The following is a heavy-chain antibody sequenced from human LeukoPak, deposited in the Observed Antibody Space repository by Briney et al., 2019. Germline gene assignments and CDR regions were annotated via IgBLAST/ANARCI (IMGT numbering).Heavy chain of an antibody. D-gene: IGHD6-13*01. CDR3: ARPALGAAGSRSFRAPFDY. Sequence: PSETLSLTCAVYGGSFSGYYWSWIRQPPGKGLEWIGEINHSGSTNYNPSLKSRVTISVDTSKNQFSLKLSSVTAADTAVYYCARPALGAAGSRSFRAPFDYWGQGTLVTVSS. CDR2: INHSGST. V-gene: IGHV4-34*01. CDR1: GGSFSGYY. J-gene: IGHJ4*02.